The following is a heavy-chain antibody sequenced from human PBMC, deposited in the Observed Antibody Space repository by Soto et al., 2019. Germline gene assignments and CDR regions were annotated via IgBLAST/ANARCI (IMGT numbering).Heavy chain of an antibody. Sequence: PSETLSLTCAVYGGSFSGYYWSWIRQPPGKGLEWIGEINHSGSTNYNPSLKSRVTISLDTSKNQFSLNLNSVTAADTAVYYCARGWWLQPAFDYWGQGTLVTVSS. CDR2: INHSGST. D-gene: IGHD5-18*01. CDR3: ARGWWLQPAFDY. V-gene: IGHV4-34*01. CDR1: GGSFSGYY. J-gene: IGHJ4*02.